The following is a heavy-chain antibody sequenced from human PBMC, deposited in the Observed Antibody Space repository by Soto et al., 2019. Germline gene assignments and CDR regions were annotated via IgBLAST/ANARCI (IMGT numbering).Heavy chain of an antibody. J-gene: IGHJ6*02. V-gene: IGHV4-34*01. Sequence: SETLSLTCAVYGGSFSGYYWSWIRQPPGKGLEWIGEINHSGSTNYNPSLKSRVTISVDTSKNQFSLKLSSVTAADTAVYYCARGVGGIAAAGRYYYYYYGMDVWGQGTTVTVPS. CDR1: GGSFSGYY. CDR3: ARGVGGIAAAGRYYYYYYGMDV. CDR2: INHSGST. D-gene: IGHD6-13*01.